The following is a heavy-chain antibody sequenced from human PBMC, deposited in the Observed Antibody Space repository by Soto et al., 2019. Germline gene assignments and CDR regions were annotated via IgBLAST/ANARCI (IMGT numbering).Heavy chain of an antibody. D-gene: IGHD2-15*01. Sequence: SETLSLTCAVSGYYISSGYYWGWIRQPPGKGLERIGSIYHSGSTYYNPSLKSRVTISVATSKNQFSLKLSSVTAAATAVYYCARIPRSGGPFDAFDIWGQGTLVTVSS. J-gene: IGHJ3*02. CDR3: ARIPRSGGPFDAFDI. CDR2: IYHSGST. CDR1: GYYISSGYY. V-gene: IGHV4-38-2*01.